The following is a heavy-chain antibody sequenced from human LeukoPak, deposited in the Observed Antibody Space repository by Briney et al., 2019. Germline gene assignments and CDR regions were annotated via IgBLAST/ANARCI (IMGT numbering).Heavy chain of an antibody. D-gene: IGHD5-12*01. CDR2: IYYSGST. J-gene: IGHJ4*02. CDR3: ARSQGYRPDFDY. Sequence: PSETLSLTCTVSGGSISSYYWSWIRQPPGKGLEWIGYIYYSGSTNYNPSLKSRVTISVDTSKSQFSLKLSSVTAADTAVYYCARSQGYRPDFDYWGQGTLVTVSP. V-gene: IGHV4-59*08. CDR1: GGSISSYY.